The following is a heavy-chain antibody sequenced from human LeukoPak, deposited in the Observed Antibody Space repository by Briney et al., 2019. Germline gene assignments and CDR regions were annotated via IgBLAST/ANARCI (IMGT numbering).Heavy chain of an antibody. CDR2: INGDGTSTST. J-gene: IGHJ4*02. D-gene: IGHD4-17*01. CDR3: ARDRDYGAPDY. Sequence: PGGSLRPSCAASGFTFSTYWMHWVRQAPGKGLVWVSRINGDGTSTSTSYADSVKGRFTISRDNAKNTLYLHVNTLRAEDTAVYYCARDRDYGAPDYWGQGTLVTVSS. CDR1: GFTFSTYW. V-gene: IGHV3-74*01.